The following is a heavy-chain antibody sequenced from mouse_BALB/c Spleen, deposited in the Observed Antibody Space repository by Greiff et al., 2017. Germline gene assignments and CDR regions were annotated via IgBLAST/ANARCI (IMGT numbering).Heavy chain of an antibody. CDR2: ISNGGGST. CDR1: GFTFSSYT. D-gene: IGHD2-4*01. V-gene: IGHV5-12-2*01. CDR3: ARQGDYDLMDY. J-gene: IGHJ4*01. Sequence: EVKLMESGGGLVQPGGSLKLSCAASGFTFSSYTMSWVRQTPEKRLEWVAYISNGGGSTYYPDTVKGRFTISRDNAKNTLYLQMSSLKSEDTAMYYCARQGDYDLMDYWGQGTSVTVSS.